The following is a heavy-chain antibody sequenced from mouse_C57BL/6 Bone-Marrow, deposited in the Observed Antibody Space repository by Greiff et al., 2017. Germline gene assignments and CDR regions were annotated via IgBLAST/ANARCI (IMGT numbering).Heavy chain of an antibody. V-gene: IGHV10-1*01. CDR1: GFSFNTYA. CDR2: IRSKSNNYAT. CDR3: VRGITTVVYWYFDV. Sequence: EVQRVESGGGLVQPKGSLKLSCAASGFSFNTYAMNWVRQAPGTGLEWVARIRSKSNNYATYYADSVKDRFTISRDDSESMLYLQMNNLKTEDTAMYYCVRGITTVVYWYFDVWGTGTTVTVSS. D-gene: IGHD1-1*01. J-gene: IGHJ1*03.